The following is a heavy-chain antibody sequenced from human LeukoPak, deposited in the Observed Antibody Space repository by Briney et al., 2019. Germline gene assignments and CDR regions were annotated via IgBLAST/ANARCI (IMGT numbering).Heavy chain of an antibody. V-gene: IGHV3-9*01. J-gene: IGHJ4*02. D-gene: IGHD3-22*01. CDR3: AKDRGRGYYYFEY. CDR2: ISWNSGSI. Sequence: GGSLRLSCAASGFAFDDYAMHWVRQAPGKGLEWVSGISWNSGSIGYADSVKGRFTISRDNAKNSLYLQMNSLRAEDTALYYCAKDRGRGYYYFEYWGQGILVTVSS. CDR1: GFAFDDYA.